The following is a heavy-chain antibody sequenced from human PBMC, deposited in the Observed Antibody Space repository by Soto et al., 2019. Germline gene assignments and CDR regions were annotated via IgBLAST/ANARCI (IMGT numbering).Heavy chain of an antibody. CDR3: ARDRYYYVAGSYYDEWFDP. V-gene: IGHV3-7*04. Sequence: EVQLVESGGGLVQPGGSLRLSCAASGFTFSSYWMSWVRQAPGKGLEWVGNIKQDGSVIYYVDSVKGRFTISRDNAKKSLYLQMNSLIAEDTSVYFCARDRYYYVAGSYYDEWFDPWGQGTLVTVSS. D-gene: IGHD3-10*01. J-gene: IGHJ5*02. CDR2: IKQDGSVI. CDR1: GFTFSSYW.